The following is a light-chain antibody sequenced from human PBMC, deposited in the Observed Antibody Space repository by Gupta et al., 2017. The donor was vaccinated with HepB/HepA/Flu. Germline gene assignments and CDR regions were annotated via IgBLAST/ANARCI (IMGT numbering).Light chain of an antibody. CDR1: SSAVGSHNL. CDR2: EVD. J-gene: IGLJ2*01. CDR3: CSYVDITTFVI. V-gene: IGLV2-23*02. Sequence: QSALTQPASVSGSPGQPITIICTGTSSAVGSHNLVSWYQQHQGEAPKLIIYEVDKRPSGVSSRFSGSSSGNTASLTISGLQAEDEADYYCCSYVDITTFVIFGGGTKLTVL.